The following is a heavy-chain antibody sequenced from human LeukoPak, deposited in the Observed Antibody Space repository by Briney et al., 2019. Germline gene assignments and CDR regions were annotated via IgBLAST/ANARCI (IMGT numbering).Heavy chain of an antibody. V-gene: IGHV3-7*01. D-gene: IGHD3-22*01. J-gene: IGHJ3*02. CDR3: ARGTDSSSYWDAFDI. CDR1: GFTFSSYE. Sequence: GGSLRLSCAASGFTFSSYEMNWVRQAPGRGLEWVANIKQDGSERHYVDSLKGRFTIFRDNDKNSLYLQMHSLRVEDTAVYYCARGTDSSSYWDAFDIWGQGTTVTVSS. CDR2: IKQDGSER.